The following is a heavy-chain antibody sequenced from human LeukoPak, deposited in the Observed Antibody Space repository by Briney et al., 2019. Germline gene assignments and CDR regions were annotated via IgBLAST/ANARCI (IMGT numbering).Heavy chain of an antibody. V-gene: IGHV3-23*01. CDR3: AKDPEFWSGYYIDY. D-gene: IGHD3-3*01. Sequence: GGSLRLSCAASGFTFSSYAMSWVRQAPGKGLEWVSAISGSGGSTYYADSVRGRFTISRDNSKNTLYLQMNSLRAEDTAVYYCAKDPEFWSGYYIDYWGQGTLVTVSS. J-gene: IGHJ4*02. CDR2: ISGSGGST. CDR1: GFTFSSYA.